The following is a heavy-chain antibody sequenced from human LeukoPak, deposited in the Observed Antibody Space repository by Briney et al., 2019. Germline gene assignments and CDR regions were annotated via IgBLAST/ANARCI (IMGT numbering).Heavy chain of an antibody. J-gene: IGHJ3*01. CDR1: GFTFGDCA. CDR3: TRARYYGSASYYSDAFDV. D-gene: IGHD3-10*01. CDR2: IRSKTHGGTP. Sequence: GRSPRLSCTASGFTFGDCAFSWVRQAPGKGLQWVTFIRSKTHGGTPEYAASVKGRFTVSRADSKSIAYLQIDSLKTEDTAVYYCTRARYYGSASYYSDAFDVWGQGTLVTVSS. V-gene: IGHV3-49*04.